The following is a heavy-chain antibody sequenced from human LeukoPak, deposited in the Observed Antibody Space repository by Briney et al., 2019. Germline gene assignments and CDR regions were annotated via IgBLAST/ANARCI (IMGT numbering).Heavy chain of an antibody. CDR3: AKDRAGYNVKGSDY. Sequence: GGSLRLPCAASGFSFGGYAMAWVRQAPGKGLEWISSISGSGATANYADSVRGRFIISRDNSANRLDLQMNSLRVEDAAVYYCAKDRAGYNVKGSDYWGQGTLVTVSS. CDR1: GFSFGGYA. CDR2: ISGSGATA. V-gene: IGHV3-23*01. J-gene: IGHJ4*02. D-gene: IGHD5-24*01.